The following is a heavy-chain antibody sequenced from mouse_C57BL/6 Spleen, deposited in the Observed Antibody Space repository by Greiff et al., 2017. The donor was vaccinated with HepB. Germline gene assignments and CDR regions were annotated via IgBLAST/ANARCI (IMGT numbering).Heavy chain of an antibody. J-gene: IGHJ3*01. V-gene: IGHV1-50*01. Sequence: QVQLQQPGAELVKPGASVKLSCKASGYTFTSYWMQWVKQRPGQGLEWIGEIDPSDSYTNYNQKFKGKATLTVDTSSSTAYMQLSNLTSEDSAVYYCARPYYYGSSSAWFAYWGQGTLVTVSA. CDR2: IDPSDSYT. D-gene: IGHD1-1*01. CDR1: GYTFTSYW. CDR3: ARPYYYGSSSAWFAY.